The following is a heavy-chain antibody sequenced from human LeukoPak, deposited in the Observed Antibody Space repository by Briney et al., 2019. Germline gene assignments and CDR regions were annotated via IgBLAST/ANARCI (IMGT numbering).Heavy chain of an antibody. CDR2: TYYRSKWYN. J-gene: IGHJ4*02. D-gene: IGHD6-13*01. Sequence: SQTLSLTCAISGDSVSSNSAVLNWSRQSPSRGLEWLVRTYYRSKWYNDYAVSVKSRISINPDTSKNQFSLQLNSVTPEDTAVYYCAREAAAGWVEDWGQGTLVTVSS. V-gene: IGHV6-1*01. CDR1: GDSVSSNSAV. CDR3: AREAAAGWVED.